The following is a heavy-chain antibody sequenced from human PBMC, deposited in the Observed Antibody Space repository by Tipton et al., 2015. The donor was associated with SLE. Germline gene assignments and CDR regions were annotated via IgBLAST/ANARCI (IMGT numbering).Heavy chain of an antibody. J-gene: IGHJ3*02. V-gene: IGHV4-34*01. CDR3: ARLGEEMADDAFDI. D-gene: IGHD5-24*01. Sequence: LRLSCAVYGGSFSGYYWSWIRQPPGKGLEWIGEINHSGSTNYNPSLKSRVTISVDTSKNQFSLRLSSVTAADTAVYYCARLGEEMADDAFDIWGQGTMVTVSS. CDR1: GGSFSGYY. CDR2: INHSGST.